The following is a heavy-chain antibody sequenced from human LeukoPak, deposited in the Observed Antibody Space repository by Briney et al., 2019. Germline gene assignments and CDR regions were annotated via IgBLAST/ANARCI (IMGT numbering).Heavy chain of an antibody. J-gene: IGHJ4*02. D-gene: IGHD6-13*01. V-gene: IGHV4-31*03. Sequence: SQTLSLTCTVSGGSISSGGYYWSWIRQHPGKGLEWIGYIYYSGSTYYNPSLKSRVTISVDTSKNQFSLKLSSVTAADTAVYSCARAQWGGSSWGADFDHWGQGTLVTVSS. CDR3: ARAQWGGSSWGADFDH. CDR1: GGSISSGGYY. CDR2: IYYSGST.